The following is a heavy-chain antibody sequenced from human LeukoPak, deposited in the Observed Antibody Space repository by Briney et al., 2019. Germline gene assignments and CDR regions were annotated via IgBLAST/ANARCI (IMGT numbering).Heavy chain of an antibody. CDR2: IIPIFGTA. V-gene: IGHV1-69*06. J-gene: IGHJ3*02. Sequence: SVKVSCKASGGTFSSYAISWVRQAPGQELEWMGGIIPIFGTANYAQKFQGRVTITADKSTSTAYMELSSLRSEDTAVYYCARDYYDIDAFDIWGQGTMVTVSS. CDR3: ARDYYDIDAFDI. CDR1: GGTFSSYA. D-gene: IGHD3-22*01.